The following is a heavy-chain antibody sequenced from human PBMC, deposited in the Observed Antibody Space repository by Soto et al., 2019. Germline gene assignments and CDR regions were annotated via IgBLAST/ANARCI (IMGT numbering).Heavy chain of an antibody. Sequence: QVQQVQSGAEVKTPESSVKVSCKAPGGTFSTYAISWVRQAPGQGLEWMGGIIPMFGTANYAQRFQDRVTITADESTNTVYMELSSLRSEDTAVYFCASGIQLWLRRINNGYSGWGQGTLVTVSS. J-gene: IGHJ4*02. V-gene: IGHV1-69*12. D-gene: IGHD5-18*01. CDR1: GGTFSTYA. CDR2: IIPMFGTA. CDR3: ASGIQLWLRRINNGYSG.